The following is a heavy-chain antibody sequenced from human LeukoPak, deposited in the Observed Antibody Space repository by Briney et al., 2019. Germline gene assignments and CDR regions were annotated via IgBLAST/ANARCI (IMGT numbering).Heavy chain of an antibody. Sequence: SETLSLTCTVSGGSISSGGYYWSWIRQHPGKGLEWIGYIYYSGSTYYNPSLKSRVAISVDTSKNQFSLKLSSVTAADTAVYYCARAAITMVRGLIITLWFDPWGQGTLVTVSS. J-gene: IGHJ5*02. D-gene: IGHD3-10*01. CDR3: ARAAITMVRGLIITLWFDP. V-gene: IGHV4-31*03. CDR2: IYYSGST. CDR1: GGSISSGGYY.